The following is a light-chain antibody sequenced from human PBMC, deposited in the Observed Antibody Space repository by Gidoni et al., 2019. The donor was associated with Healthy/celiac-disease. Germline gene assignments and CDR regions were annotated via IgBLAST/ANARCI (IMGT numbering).Light chain of an antibody. Sequence: DIQITQSPSTLSASVGDRVTITCRASQSISSWLAWYQQKPGKAPKLLIYDASSLESGVPSRFSGSGSGTEFTLTISSLQPDDFATYYCQQYNSYPWTCGQGTKVEIK. CDR2: DAS. V-gene: IGKV1-5*01. J-gene: IGKJ1*01. CDR1: QSISSW. CDR3: QQYNSYPWT.